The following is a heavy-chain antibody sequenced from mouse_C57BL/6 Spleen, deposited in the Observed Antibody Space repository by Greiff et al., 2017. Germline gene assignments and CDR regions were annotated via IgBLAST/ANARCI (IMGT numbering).Heavy chain of an antibody. CDR1: GYAFTNYL. Sequence: QVQLQQSGAELVRPGTSVKVSCKASGYAFTNYLIEWVKQRPGQGLEWIGVINPGSGGTNYNEKFKGKATLTADKSSSTAYMQLSSLTSEDSAVYFCARGITTLRGFAYWGQGTLVTVSA. J-gene: IGHJ3*01. V-gene: IGHV1-54*01. D-gene: IGHD1-1*01. CDR2: INPGSGGT. CDR3: ARGITTLRGFAY.